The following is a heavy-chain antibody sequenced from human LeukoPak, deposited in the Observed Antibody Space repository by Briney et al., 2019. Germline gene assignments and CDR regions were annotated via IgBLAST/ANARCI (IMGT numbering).Heavy chain of an antibody. D-gene: IGHD2-8*01. CDR1: GYTFTDSY. Sequence: ASVKVSCKTSGYTFTDSYIHWVRHAPGQGLEWMGHINPNSGDPNYPQKFQGRVTMTRDTSISTAYMEMSSLTSDDTAVYYCARSARHCNNGVCFTDYYIDLWGKGTTVIVSS. CDR2: INPNSGDP. V-gene: IGHV1-2*06. J-gene: IGHJ6*03. CDR3: ARSARHCNNGVCFTDYYIDL.